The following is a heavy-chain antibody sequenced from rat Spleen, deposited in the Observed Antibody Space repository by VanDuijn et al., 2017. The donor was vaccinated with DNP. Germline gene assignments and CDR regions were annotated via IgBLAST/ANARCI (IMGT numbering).Heavy chain of an antibody. J-gene: IGHJ3*01. CDR1: AFRFLPHW. D-gene: IGHD1-1*01. CDR2: INSFFGHT. V-gene: IGHV5-31*01. Sequence: EVQLVVSGGDLVQSGRSLPLSCVVSAFRFLPHWIALFRSVPGKGLEWVVSINSFFGHTYYPGSVKGLFTLSRDIAKDTLYLQMDSLRSEDTATYYCAIYYYSGDSWFAYWGQGTLVTVSS. CDR3: AIYYYSGDSWFAY.